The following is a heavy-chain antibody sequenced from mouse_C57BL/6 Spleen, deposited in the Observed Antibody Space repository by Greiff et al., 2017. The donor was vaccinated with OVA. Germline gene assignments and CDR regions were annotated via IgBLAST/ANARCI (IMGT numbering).Heavy chain of an antibody. J-gene: IGHJ1*03. V-gene: IGHV14-4*01. CDR2: IDPENGDT. D-gene: IGHD1-1*01. CDR3: TTTVVGRHWYFDV. Sequence: VQPKESGAELVRPGASVKLSCTASGFNIKDDYMHWVKQRPEQGLEWIGWIDPENGDTEYASKFQGKATITADTSSNTAYLQLSSLTSEDTAVYYCTTTVVGRHWYFDVWGTGTTVTVSS. CDR1: GFNIKDDY.